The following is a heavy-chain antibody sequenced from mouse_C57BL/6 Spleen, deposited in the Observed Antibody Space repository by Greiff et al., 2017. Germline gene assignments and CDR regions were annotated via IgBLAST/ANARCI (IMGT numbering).Heavy chain of an antibody. CDR3: ARENGGY. CDR1: GHTFHSHW. V-gene: IGHV1-55*01. Sequence: VQLQPPGAELVKPGAFVKMFRQGSGHTFHSHWKNWVKPRPGQGPEWIGEIYPGSGSTNYNEKFKSKATLTVNTSSSTAYMQLSSLTSEDSAVYYCARENGGYWGQGTTLTVSS. J-gene: IGHJ2*01. CDR2: IYPGSGST.